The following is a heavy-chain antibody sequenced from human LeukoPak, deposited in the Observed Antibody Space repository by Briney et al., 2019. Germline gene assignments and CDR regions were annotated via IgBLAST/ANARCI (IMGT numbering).Heavy chain of an antibody. CDR1: GFTFSGYW. CDR3: ARDSGELRNSFDI. J-gene: IGHJ3*02. D-gene: IGHD1-7*01. V-gene: IGHV3-7*01. CDR2: INKDGSER. Sequence: PGGSLRLSCAASGFTFSGYWMSWVRQAPGKGLEWVANINKDGSERYNVDSVKGRFTISRDNANKSLYLQMNSLRAEDTAVYYCARDSGELRNSFDIWGHGTMVTVSS.